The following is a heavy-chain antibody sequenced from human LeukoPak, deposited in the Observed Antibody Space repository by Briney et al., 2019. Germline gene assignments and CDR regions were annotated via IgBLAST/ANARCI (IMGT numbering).Heavy chain of an antibody. V-gene: IGHV4-61*08. D-gene: IGHD3-22*01. CDR3: ARVTVEVIDYYDSCGYFDY. CDR2: IYYSGST. Sequence: PSETLSLTCTVSGGSISSGDYYWSWIRQPPGKGLEWIGYIYYSGSTNYNPSLKSRVTISVDTSKNQFSLKLSSVTAADTAVYYCARVTVEVIDYYDSCGYFDYWGQGTLVTVSS. J-gene: IGHJ4*02. CDR1: GGSISSGDYY.